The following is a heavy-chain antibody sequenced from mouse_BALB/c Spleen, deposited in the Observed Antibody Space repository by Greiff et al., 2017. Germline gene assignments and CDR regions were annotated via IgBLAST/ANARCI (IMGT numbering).Heavy chain of an antibody. CDR1: GFTFSSYG. J-gene: IGHJ4*01. CDR3: ARGGYYDYYYAMDY. CDR2: INSNGGST. Sequence: EVKVVESGGGLVQPGGSLKLSCAASGFTFSSYGMSWVRQTPDKRLELVATINSNGGSTYYPDSVKGRFTISRDNAKNTLYLQMSSLKSEDTAMYYCARGGYYDYYYAMDYWGQGTSVTVSS. D-gene: IGHD2-4*01. V-gene: IGHV5-6-3*01.